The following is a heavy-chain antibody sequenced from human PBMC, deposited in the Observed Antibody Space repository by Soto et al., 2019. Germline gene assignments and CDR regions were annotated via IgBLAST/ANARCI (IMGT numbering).Heavy chain of an antibody. CDR1: GYTFTTYY. V-gene: IGHV1-46*01. CDR2: ITPIDGST. D-gene: IGHD4-17*01. CDR3: ARAVSTKPAPIDS. J-gene: IGHJ4*02. Sequence: QVQLVQSGAEVKNPGASVKVSCKASGYTFTTYYMHWLRQARGQGLEWMGIITPIDGSTRYDQKFQDRATMTRDTSTSTVSMELSTLRSEDTAVYYCARAVSTKPAPIDSWGQGTLVTVSS.